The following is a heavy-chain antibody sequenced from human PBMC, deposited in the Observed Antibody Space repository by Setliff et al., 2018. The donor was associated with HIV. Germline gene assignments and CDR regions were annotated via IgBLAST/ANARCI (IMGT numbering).Heavy chain of an antibody. V-gene: IGHV5-51*01. CDR2: IYPGDSDT. CDR3: ARHLEPYYDFWSGYYGHSFDP. Sequence: PGESLKISCKGSGYSFTSYWIGWVRQMPGKGLEWMGIIYPGDSDTRYSPSFQGQVTISADKSISTAYLQWSSLRASDTAMYYCARHLEPYYDFWSGYYGHSFDPWGQGTLVTVSS. D-gene: IGHD3-3*01. CDR1: GYSFTSYW. J-gene: IGHJ5*02.